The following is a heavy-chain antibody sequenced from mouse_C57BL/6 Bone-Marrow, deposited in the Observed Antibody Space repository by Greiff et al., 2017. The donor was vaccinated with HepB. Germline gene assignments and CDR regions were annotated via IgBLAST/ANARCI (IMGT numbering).Heavy chain of an antibody. J-gene: IGHJ1*03. CDR3: ARQRVWLPYWYFDV. CDR2: ISNGGGST. V-gene: IGHV5-12*01. Sequence: EVKLMESGGGLVQPGGSLKLSCAASGFTFSDYYMYWVRQTPEKRLEWVAYISNGGGSTYYPDTVKGRFTISTDNAKNTLYLQMSRLKSEDTAMYYCARQRVWLPYWYFDVWGTGTTVTVSS. D-gene: IGHD2-2*01. CDR1: GFTFSDYY.